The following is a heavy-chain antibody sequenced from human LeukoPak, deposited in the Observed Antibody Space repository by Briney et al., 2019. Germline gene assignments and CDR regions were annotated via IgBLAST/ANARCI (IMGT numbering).Heavy chain of an antibody. CDR3: ARHVNGAVAGNFDY. CDR2: FYYSGGT. J-gene: IGHJ4*02. CDR1: GGSITSSGYY. V-gene: IGHV4-39*01. Sequence: SETLSLTCTVSGGSITSSGYYWAWIRQPPGKGLEWTGSFYYSGGTYYNPSLKSRVTISVDTSKNQFSLKLSSVTAADTAVYYCARHVNGAVAGNFDYWGQGTLVTVSS. D-gene: IGHD6-19*01.